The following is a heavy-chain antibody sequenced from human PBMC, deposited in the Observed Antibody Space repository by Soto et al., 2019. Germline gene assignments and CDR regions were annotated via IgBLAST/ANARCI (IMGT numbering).Heavy chain of an antibody. CDR3: ARPWNSDYTSDAFDI. CDR2: IKLDGSEE. Sequence: EVQLVESGGGLVQPGGSLRLSCAASGFSFSSYWMSWVRQAPGKGLEWVANIKLDGSEEYYVDSVKGRFTISRDNVKNSLYLQMNSLRAEDTAVYYCARPWNSDYTSDAFDIWGQVTMVTVSS. D-gene: IGHD3-3*01. CDR1: GFSFSSYW. J-gene: IGHJ3*02. V-gene: IGHV3-7*01.